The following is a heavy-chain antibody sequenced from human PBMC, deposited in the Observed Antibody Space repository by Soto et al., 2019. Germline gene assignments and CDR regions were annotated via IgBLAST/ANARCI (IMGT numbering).Heavy chain of an antibody. CDR3: AKSSAIDI. V-gene: IGHV3-7*01. CDR2: INQGGSEI. J-gene: IGHJ3*02. Sequence: EMQVVESGGGLVQPGGSLRLSCAASGFTFSDYWRTWVRQTPGRGLEWVANINQGGSEIHYVDSVKGRFTISRDNAKSLVFLQMNSLRAEDTAVYYCAKSSAIDIWGQGTLVTVSS. CDR1: GFTFSDYW. D-gene: IGHD6-13*01.